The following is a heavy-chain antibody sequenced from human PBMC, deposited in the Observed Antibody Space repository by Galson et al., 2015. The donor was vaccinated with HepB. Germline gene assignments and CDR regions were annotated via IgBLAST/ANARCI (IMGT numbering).Heavy chain of an antibody. D-gene: IGHD2-2*01. J-gene: IGHJ4*02. CDR1: GFDFSIYG. Sequence: SLRLSCAASGFDFSIYGMNWVRQAPGKGLEWVAVIWYDGSNEDYVDSVKGRFTISRDNSQETLYLQMNSLRAEDTAVYYCAREIKGRWYHFEYWGQGALVTVSS. CDR3: AREIKGRWYHFEY. CDR2: IWYDGSNE. V-gene: IGHV3-33*01.